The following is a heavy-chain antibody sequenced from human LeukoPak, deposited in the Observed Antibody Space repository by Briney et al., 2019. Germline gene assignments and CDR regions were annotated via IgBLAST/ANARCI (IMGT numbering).Heavy chain of an antibody. V-gene: IGHV4-34*01. Sequence: SETLSLTCAVYGGSFSGYYWSWIRQPPGKGLEWIGEINHSGSTNYNPSLKSRVTISVDTSKNKFSLKLSPVTAADTAVYYCAKMTVHGDSVVWGQGRLVTVSS. D-gene: IGHD4-17*01. J-gene: IGHJ4*02. CDR2: INHSGST. CDR3: AKMTVHGDSVV. CDR1: GGSFSGYY.